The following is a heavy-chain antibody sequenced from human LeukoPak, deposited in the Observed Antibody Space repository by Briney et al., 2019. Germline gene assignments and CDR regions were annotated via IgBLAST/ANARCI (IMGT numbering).Heavy chain of an antibody. CDR2: IYHSGST. J-gene: IGHJ4*02. CDR1: GGSISSSNW. V-gene: IGHV4-4*02. Sequence: SETLSLTCAVSGGSISSSNWWSWVRQPPGKGLEWIGEIYHSGSTNYNPSLKSRVTISVDKSKNQFSLKLSSVTAADTAVYYCARDYYDSSGYLWVDYWGQGTLVTVSS. CDR3: ARDYYDSSGYLWVDY. D-gene: IGHD3-22*01.